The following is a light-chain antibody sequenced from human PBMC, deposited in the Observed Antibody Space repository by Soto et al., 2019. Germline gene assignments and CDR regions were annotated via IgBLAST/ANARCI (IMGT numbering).Light chain of an antibody. Sequence: QSVLTQPASVSGSPGQSITISCTGTSSDVGGYNYVSWYQQHPGRAPKLIIYDVTNRPSGISHRFSGSKSGNTASLTISGLQTEDEADYYCISFTSRHIYVFGTGTKLTVL. V-gene: IGLV2-14*03. CDR2: DVT. CDR3: ISFTSRHIYV. CDR1: SSDVGGYNY. J-gene: IGLJ1*01.